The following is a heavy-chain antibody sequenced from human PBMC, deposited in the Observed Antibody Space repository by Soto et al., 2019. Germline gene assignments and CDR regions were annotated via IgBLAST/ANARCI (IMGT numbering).Heavy chain of an antibody. Sequence: ASVKVSCKASGYTFTSYGISWVRQAPGQGLEWMGWISAYNGNTNYAQKLQGRVTMTTDKSTSTAYMELSSLRSEDTAVYYCARGPNFYYSSGYRGYYDFCGQGTLAIGSS. CDR3: ARGPNFYYSSGYRGYYDF. CDR1: GYTFTSYG. CDR2: ISAYNGNT. J-gene: IGHJ1*01. D-gene: IGHD3-22*01. V-gene: IGHV1-18*01.